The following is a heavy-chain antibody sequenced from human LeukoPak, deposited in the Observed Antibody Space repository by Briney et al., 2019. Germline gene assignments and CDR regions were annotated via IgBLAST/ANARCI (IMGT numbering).Heavy chain of an antibody. Sequence: PSETLSLTCTVSGGSISSGGYYWSWIRQPPGKGLEWIGYIYHSGSTYYNPSLKSRVTISVDRSKNQFSLKLSSVTAADTAVYYCARSCWGSSTSCYDYWGQGTLVTVSS. CDR3: ARSCWGSSTSCYDY. J-gene: IGHJ4*02. CDR1: GGSISSGGYY. D-gene: IGHD2-2*01. V-gene: IGHV4-30-2*02. CDR2: IYHSGST.